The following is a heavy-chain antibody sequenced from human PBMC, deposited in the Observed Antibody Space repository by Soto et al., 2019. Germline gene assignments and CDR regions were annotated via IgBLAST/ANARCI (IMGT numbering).Heavy chain of an antibody. CDR2: ISSTSNYI. CDR3: ARVLNIVVVRDYYGMDV. Sequence: EVQLVESGGGLVKPGGSLRLSCAASGFIFSSYSMNWVRQTPGKGLEWVSSISSTSNYIDYGASVKGRFTISRDNAKNSLYLQMNSLRAEDTAVYYCARVLNIVVVRDYYGMDVWGRGTTVTVSS. D-gene: IGHD2-21*01. J-gene: IGHJ6*02. V-gene: IGHV3-21*01. CDR1: GFIFSSYS.